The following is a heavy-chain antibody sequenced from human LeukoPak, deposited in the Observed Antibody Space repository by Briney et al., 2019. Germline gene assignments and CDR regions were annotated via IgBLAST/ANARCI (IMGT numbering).Heavy chain of an antibody. CDR2: IYSDGST. V-gene: IGHV3-53*01. CDR1: GFTVSSNY. CDR3: ARSPGAYCGGDRYPYHFDY. J-gene: IGHJ4*02. D-gene: IGHD2-21*02. Sequence: GGSLRLSCAASGFTVSSNYMSWVRQAPGKGLEWVSVIYSDGSTYYADSVKGRFTIPRHNSKNTLHLQMNSLRAEDTAVYYGARSPGAYCGGDRYPYHFDYWGQGTLVTVSS.